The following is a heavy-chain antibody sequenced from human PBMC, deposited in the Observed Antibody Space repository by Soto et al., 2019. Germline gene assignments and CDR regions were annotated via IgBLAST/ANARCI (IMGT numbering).Heavy chain of an antibody. J-gene: IGHJ6*02. D-gene: IGHD3-10*01. CDR3: ARDSVTRVSSDIPGMDV. CDR1: GFDFSTYA. CDR2: IGEGGVSS. Sequence: EVRLLESGGGLVQPGGSLRLSCVASGFDFSTYAMSWVRQAPGKGLEWVSVIGEGGVSSVYADAVKGRFTISRDNSKNTLCLQMTSLRVDDTAMYYCARDSVTRVSSDIPGMDVWGQGTTVSVSS. V-gene: IGHV3-23*01.